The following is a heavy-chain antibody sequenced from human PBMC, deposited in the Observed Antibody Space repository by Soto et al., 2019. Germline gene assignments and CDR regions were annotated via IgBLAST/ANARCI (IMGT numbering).Heavy chain of an antibody. D-gene: IGHD3-22*01. CDR1: GGPFSSYA. Sequence: SVKVSCKASGGPFSSYAISWVRQAPGQGLEWMGGIIPIFGTANYAQKFQGRVTITADESTSTAYMELRSLRSEDTAVSYCASVITDSRGHDGLRAPYYYYCMSFRGQGTTVTVAS. V-gene: IGHV1-69*13. J-gene: IGHJ6*02. CDR3: ASVITDSRGHDGLRAPYYYYCMSF. CDR2: IIPIFGTA.